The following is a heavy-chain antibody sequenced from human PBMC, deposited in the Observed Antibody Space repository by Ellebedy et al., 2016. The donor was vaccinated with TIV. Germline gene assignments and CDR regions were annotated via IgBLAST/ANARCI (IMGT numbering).Heavy chain of an antibody. D-gene: IGHD4-17*01. CDR2: ISGGGGST. J-gene: IGHJ6*02. CDR3: AKVKFEDYGDYATPADYYYGMDV. CDR1: GFTFSSYA. V-gene: IGHV3-23*01. Sequence: GESLKISXAASGFTFSSYAMSWVRQAPGKGLEWVSAISGGGGSTYYADSVKGRFTISRDNSKNTLYLQMNSLRAEDTAVYYCAKVKFEDYGDYATPADYYYGMDVWGQGTTVTVSS.